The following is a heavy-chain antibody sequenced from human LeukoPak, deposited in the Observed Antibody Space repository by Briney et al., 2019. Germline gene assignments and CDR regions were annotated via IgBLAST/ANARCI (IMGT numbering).Heavy chain of an antibody. Sequence: GGSLRLSCAASGFTFSSYAMSWVRQAPGKGLEWVSGISGSSGNTYYADSVKGRFTISRDNSKNTVYLQMNSLRAEDTAVYYCARGKYGGYFIDYWGQGTLVTVSS. CDR1: GFTFSSYA. J-gene: IGHJ4*02. D-gene: IGHD5-12*01. CDR3: ARGKYGGYFIDY. V-gene: IGHV3-23*01. CDR2: ISGSSGNT.